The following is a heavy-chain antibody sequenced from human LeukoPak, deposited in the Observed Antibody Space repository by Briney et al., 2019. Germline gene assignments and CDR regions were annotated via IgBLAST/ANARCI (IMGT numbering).Heavy chain of an antibody. V-gene: IGHV3-21*01. J-gene: IGHJ4*02. CDR2: ISSSSSYI. CDR1: GFTFSSYS. CDR3: ARDSSEKGGCFDY. D-gene: IGHD2-15*01. Sequence: AGGSLRLSCAASGFTFSSYSMNWVRQAPGKGLEWVSSISSSSSYIYYADSVKGRFTISRDNAKNSLYLQMNSLRAEDTAVYYCARDSSEKGGCFDYWGQGTLVTVSS.